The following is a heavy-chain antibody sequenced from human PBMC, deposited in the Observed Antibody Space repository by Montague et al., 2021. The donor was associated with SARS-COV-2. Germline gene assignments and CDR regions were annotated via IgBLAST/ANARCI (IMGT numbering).Heavy chain of an antibody. Sequence: CAISGDSVCIIAVARKWIGHSPSVGLEWLVRSHHLPEWTSDYATSVEGRISIDPDTSKNQFFLHLRSVTPEDTGVYYCVRDTGSAQAGFDAWGQGTLVTVSA. V-gene: IGHV6-1*01. D-gene: IGHD4-17*01. CDR3: VRDTGSAQAGFDA. CDR2: SHHLPEWTS. CDR1: GDSVCIIAVA. J-gene: IGHJ4*02.